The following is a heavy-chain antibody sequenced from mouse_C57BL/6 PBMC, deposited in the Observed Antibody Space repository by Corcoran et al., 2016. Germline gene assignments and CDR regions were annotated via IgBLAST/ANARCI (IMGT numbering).Heavy chain of an antibody. CDR3: ARRASYDRPFDY. CDR2: INPNNGGS. J-gene: IGHJ2*01. Sequence: EVQLQQSGPELVKPGASVKISCKASGYTFTDYYMNWVKQSHGKSLEWIADINPNNGGSSYNQKFKGKATLTVAKSSSTAYMELRSLTSEDSAVYYWARRASYDRPFDYWGQGTTLTVSS. CDR1: GYTFTDYY. D-gene: IGHD2-3*01. V-gene: IGHV1-26*01.